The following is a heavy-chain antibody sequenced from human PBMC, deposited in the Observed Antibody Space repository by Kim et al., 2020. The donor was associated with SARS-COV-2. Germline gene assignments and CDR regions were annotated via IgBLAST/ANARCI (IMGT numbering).Heavy chain of an antibody. J-gene: IGHJ6*02. D-gene: IGHD5-18*01. CDR1: GFTFSSYG. Sequence: GGSLRLSCAASGFTFSSYGMHWVRQAPGKGLEWVAVIWYDGSNKYYADSVKGRFTISRDNSKNTLYLQMNSLRAEDTAVYYCARDESGYSYGWFEGYYGMDVWGQGTTVTVSS. CDR2: IWYDGSNK. V-gene: IGHV3-33*01. CDR3: ARDESGYSYGWFEGYYGMDV.